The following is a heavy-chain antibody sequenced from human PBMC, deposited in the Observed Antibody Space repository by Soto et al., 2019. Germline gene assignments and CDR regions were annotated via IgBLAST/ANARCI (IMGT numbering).Heavy chain of an antibody. CDR1: GYTFSHYH. CDR3: TRGPFSGYDSYFDY. D-gene: IGHD5-12*01. Sequence: QVQLVQSGAEVKKPGASVRISCQASGYTFSHYHINWVRQAPGHGLEWIGILRLGGQATTDSQKFQGRVTITSDTSTATVYMELSSLRSDDTDVYYCTRGPFSGYDSYFDYWGQGTLITVSS. CDR2: LRLGGQAT. V-gene: IGHV1-46*03. J-gene: IGHJ4*02.